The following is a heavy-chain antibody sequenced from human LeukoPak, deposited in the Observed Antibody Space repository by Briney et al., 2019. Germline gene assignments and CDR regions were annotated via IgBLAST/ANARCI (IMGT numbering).Heavy chain of an antibody. CDR3: ARHGVYCSSTSCSRGAFDI. Sequence: SETLSLTCTVSGGPISSYYWSWIRQPPGKGLEWIGYIYYSGSTNYNPSLKSRVTISVDTSKNQFSLKLSSVTAADTAVYYCARHGVYCSSTSCSRGAFDIWGQGTMVTVSS. V-gene: IGHV4-59*08. CDR2: IYYSGST. D-gene: IGHD2-2*01. CDR1: GGPISSYY. J-gene: IGHJ3*02.